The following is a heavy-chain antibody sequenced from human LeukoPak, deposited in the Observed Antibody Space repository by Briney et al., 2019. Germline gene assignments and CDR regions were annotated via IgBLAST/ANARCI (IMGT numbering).Heavy chain of an antibody. J-gene: IGHJ4*02. CDR3: ARGPVGCSGGSCYLGLLDY. Sequence: ASVKVSCKASGYTFTSYYMHWVRQAPGQRLEWMGWINAGNGNTKYSQEFQGRVTITRDTSASTAYMELSSLRSEDMAVYYCARGPVGCSGGSCYLGLLDYWGQGTLVTVSS. V-gene: IGHV1-3*03. D-gene: IGHD2-15*01. CDR1: GYTFTSYY. CDR2: INAGNGNT.